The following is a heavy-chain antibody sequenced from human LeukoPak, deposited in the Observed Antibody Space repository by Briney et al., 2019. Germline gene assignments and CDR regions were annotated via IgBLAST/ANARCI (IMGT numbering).Heavy chain of an antibody. D-gene: IGHD3-22*01. J-gene: IGHJ4*02. CDR2: ISGSGGST. V-gene: IGHV3-23*01. CDR1: GFTFSIYA. CDR3: AKSPYYYDSSGYYYFDY. Sequence: GGSLRLSCAASGFTFSIYAMSWVRQAPGKGLEWVSAISGSGGSTYYADYVKGRFTISRDNSKITLYLQMNSLRAEDTAVYYCAKSPYYYDSSGYYYFDYWGQGTLVTVSS.